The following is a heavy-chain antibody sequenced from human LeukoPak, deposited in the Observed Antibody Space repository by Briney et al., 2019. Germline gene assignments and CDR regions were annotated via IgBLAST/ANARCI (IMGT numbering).Heavy chain of an antibody. CDR2: IYYSGST. V-gene: IGHV4-31*03. D-gene: IGHD3-22*01. Sequence: SETLSLTCTVSGGSISSGGYYWSWIRQHPGKGLEWIGYIYYSGSTYYNPSLKSRVTISVDTSKNQFSLKLSSVTAADTAVYYCVRGDYYDSSGYGHLPYFDYWGQGTLVTVSS. CDR3: VRGDYYDSSGYGHLPYFDY. CDR1: GGSISSGGYY. J-gene: IGHJ4*02.